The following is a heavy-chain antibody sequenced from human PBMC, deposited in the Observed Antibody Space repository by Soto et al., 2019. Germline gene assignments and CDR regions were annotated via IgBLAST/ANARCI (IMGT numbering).Heavy chain of an antibody. J-gene: IGHJ6*02. V-gene: IGHV5-10-1*01. D-gene: IGHD2-8*01. CDR1: GYSFTSYW. Sequence: GESLTISCKGSGYSFTSYWISWVRQMPGKGLEWMGRIDPSDSYTNYSPSFQGHVTISADKSISTAYLQWSSLKASDTAMYYCARLLRGPPLIYGMDVWGQGTTVTVSS. CDR3: ARLLRGPPLIYGMDV. CDR2: IDPSDSYT.